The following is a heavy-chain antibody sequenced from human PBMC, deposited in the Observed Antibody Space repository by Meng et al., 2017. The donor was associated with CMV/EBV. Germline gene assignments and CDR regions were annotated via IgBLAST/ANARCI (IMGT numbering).Heavy chain of an antibody. Sequence: GESLKISCAASGFTFDNYAMSWVRQAPGKGLEWVSGISGSAGRTFYADSVKGRFTISRDISKSTLYLQMNSLRAEDSALYYCAKDTFPDTSGLYGSEHFDHWGQGTLVTVSS. V-gene: IGHV3-23*01. D-gene: IGHD3-22*01. J-gene: IGHJ4*02. CDR2: ISGSAGRT. CDR1: GFTFDNYA. CDR3: AKDTFPDTSGLYGSEHFDH.